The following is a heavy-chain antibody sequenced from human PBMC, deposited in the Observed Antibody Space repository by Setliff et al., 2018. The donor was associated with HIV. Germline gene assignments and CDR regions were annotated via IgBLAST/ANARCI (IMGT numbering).Heavy chain of an antibody. V-gene: IGHV3-9*01. CDR2: ISWESDDT. CDR1: GFSFGDHA. D-gene: IGHD6-19*01. CDR3: GKGSSGWSNIDY. Sequence: GGSLRLSCAASGFSFGDHAMHWVRQSPGKGLEWVASISWESDDTGYADSVRDRFTISRDDARYSLYLQMNSVKIEDTAIYYCGKGSSGWSNIDYLGQGTLVTVSS. J-gene: IGHJ4*02.